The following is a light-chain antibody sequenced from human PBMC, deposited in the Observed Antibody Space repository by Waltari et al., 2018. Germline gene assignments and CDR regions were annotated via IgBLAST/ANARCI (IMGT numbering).Light chain of an antibody. CDR3: QSYDSSLSGGV. CDR2: GNS. V-gene: IGLV1-40*01. CDR1: SSNIGAGYA. J-gene: IGLJ2*01. Sequence: QSVLTQPPSVSGAPGQRVTISCTGSSSNIGAGYAVHWDQQLPGTAPKLLVYGNSNRPSGVPDRFSASKSGTSASLAITGLQAEDESDYYCQSYDSSLSGGVFGGGTKLTVL.